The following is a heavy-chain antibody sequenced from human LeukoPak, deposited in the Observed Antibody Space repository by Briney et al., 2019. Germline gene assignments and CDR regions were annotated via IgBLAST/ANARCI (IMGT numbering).Heavy chain of an antibody. V-gene: IGHV4-39*07. J-gene: IGHJ4*02. CDR1: GGSISSSSYY. CDR2: IHYSGST. Sequence: PSETLSLTCTVSGGSISSSSYYWGWIRQPPGKGLEWIGSIHYSGSTNYNPSLKSRVTISVDTSKNQFSLKLSSVTAADTAVYYCAGDLSGITGYTYGRGIDYWGQGTLVTVSS. CDR3: AGDLSGITGYTYGRGIDY. D-gene: IGHD5-18*01.